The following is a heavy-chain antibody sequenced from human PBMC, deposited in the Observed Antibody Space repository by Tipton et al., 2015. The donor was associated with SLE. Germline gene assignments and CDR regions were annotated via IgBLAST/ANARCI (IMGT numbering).Heavy chain of an antibody. Sequence: TLSLTCAVYGGSFSGYYWSWIRQPPGKGLEWIGEINHSGSTNYNPSLKSRVTISVDTSKNQFSLKLSSVTAADTAVYYCARGSSSTSCYKDYWGQGTLVTVSS. CDR2: INHSGST. CDR1: GGSFSGYY. J-gene: IGHJ4*02. D-gene: IGHD2-2*02. V-gene: IGHV4-34*01. CDR3: ARGSSSTSCYKDY.